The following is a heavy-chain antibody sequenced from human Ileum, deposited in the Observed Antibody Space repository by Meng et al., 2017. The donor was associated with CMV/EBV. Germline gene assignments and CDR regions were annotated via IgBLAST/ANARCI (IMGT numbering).Heavy chain of an antibody. J-gene: IGHJ4*02. CDR1: GFSFSTYS. Sequence: QMQLEESGGGVVQPRGSLRLSCAASGFSFSTYSMYWVRQAPGKGLEWVSFIRLDATDKFYADSVKGRFTISRDNSKNMLYLQMSSLRTEDTAVYYCARDVPDHYSPNYWGQGTLVTVSS. CDR2: IRLDATDK. V-gene: IGHV3-30*02. CDR3: ARDVPDHYSPNY. D-gene: IGHD4-11*01.